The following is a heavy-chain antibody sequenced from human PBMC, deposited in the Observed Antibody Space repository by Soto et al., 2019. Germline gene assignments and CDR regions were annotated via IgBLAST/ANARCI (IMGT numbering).Heavy chain of an antibody. CDR2: ISAYNGNT. V-gene: IGHV1-18*01. CDR1: GYTFTSYG. D-gene: IGHD3-16*01. Sequence: QVQLVQSGAEVKKPGASVKVSCKASGYTFTSYGISWVRQAPGQGLEWMGWISAYNGNTNYAQKLQGRVTMTTDTTTSTAYMELRSLRSDDTAVYYCARREGGVPYYYYYYGMDVWGQGTTVTVSS. CDR3: ARREGGVPYYYYYYGMDV. J-gene: IGHJ6*02.